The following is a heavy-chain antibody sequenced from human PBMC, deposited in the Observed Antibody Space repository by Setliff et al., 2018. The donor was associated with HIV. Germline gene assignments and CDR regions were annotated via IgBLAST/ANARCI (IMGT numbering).Heavy chain of an antibody. D-gene: IGHD2-15*01. CDR3: AREGCGDGTCYAPDL. Sequence: PGGSLRLSCAASGFTFSRYWMSWVRQAPGKGLEWVANIKQDGSEKYHVDSVKGRFTISRDNAKNSMYLQMSSLRVEDTAVYYCAREGCGDGTCYAPDLWGQGTLVTVSS. CDR2: IKQDGSEK. CDR1: GFTFSRYW. V-gene: IGHV3-7*01. J-gene: IGHJ4*02.